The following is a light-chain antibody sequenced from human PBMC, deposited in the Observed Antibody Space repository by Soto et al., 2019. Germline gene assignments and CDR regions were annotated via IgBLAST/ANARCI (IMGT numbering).Light chain of an antibody. CDR1: QSVSSSY. J-gene: IGKJ5*01. CDR2: AAS. CDR3: QQSYSTPIT. V-gene: IGKV3-20*01. Sequence: EIVLTQSPGTLSFSPGERATLSCRASQSVSSSYLAWYQQKPGQAPRLLIFAASSRASGIPDRFSGSGSGTDFTLTISSLQPEDFATYYCQQSYSTPITFGQGTRLEI.